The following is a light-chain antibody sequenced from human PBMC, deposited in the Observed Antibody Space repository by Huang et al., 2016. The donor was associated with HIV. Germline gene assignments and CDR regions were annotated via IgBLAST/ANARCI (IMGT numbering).Light chain of an antibody. CDR3: QHRNNWPLT. J-gene: IGKJ4*01. CDR2: DAS. V-gene: IGKV3-11*01. CDR1: QSIDFN. Sequence: DIVLTQSPATLSLSPGERATLSCRASQSIDFNLAWYQQKPGQAPRLLLFDASNRATGIPARFSGSGSGTDFTLTISSLEPEDFAVYYCQHRNNWPLTFGGGTKVEIK.